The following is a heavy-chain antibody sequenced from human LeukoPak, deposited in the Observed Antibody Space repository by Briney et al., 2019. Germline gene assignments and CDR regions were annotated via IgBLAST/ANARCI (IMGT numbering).Heavy chain of an antibody. CDR2: MNPNSGNT. D-gene: IGHD6-19*01. Sequence: GASVKVSCKASGYAFTSYDINWVRQATGQGLEWMGWMNPNSGNTGYAQKFQGRVTMTRNTSISTAYMELSSLRSEDTAVYYCARFRVAGNAFDIWGQGTMVTVSS. J-gene: IGHJ3*02. CDR1: GYAFTSYD. CDR3: ARFRVAGNAFDI. V-gene: IGHV1-8*01.